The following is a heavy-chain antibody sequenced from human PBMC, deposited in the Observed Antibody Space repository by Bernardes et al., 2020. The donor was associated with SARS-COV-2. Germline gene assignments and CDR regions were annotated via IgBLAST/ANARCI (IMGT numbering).Heavy chain of an antibody. CDR2: IYSGGST. CDR3: AKGVGYCSGGSCLFCDY. J-gene: IGHJ4*02. Sequence: GGSLRLSCAASGFTVSSNYMSWVRQAPGKGLEWVSVIYSGGSTYYADSVKGRFTISRDNSKNTLYLQMNSLRAEDTAVYYCAKGVGYCSGGSCLFCDYWGQGTLVTVSS. CDR1: GFTVSSNY. V-gene: IGHV3-66*02. D-gene: IGHD2-15*01.